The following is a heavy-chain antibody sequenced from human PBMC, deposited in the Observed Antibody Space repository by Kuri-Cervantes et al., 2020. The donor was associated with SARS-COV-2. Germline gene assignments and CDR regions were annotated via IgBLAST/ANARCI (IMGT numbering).Heavy chain of an antibody. CDR3: AKDRALAGSLDY. D-gene: IGHD1-26*01. V-gene: IGHV3-74*01. CDR2: IDSDGSST. CDR1: GFTFSNYW. Sequence: GGSLRLSCAASGFTFSNYWMHWVRQAPGKGLVWVSRIDSDGSSTSYADSVKGRFAISRDNAKNTLLLQMNSLRAEDTAVYYCAKDRALAGSLDYWGQGTLVTVSS. J-gene: IGHJ4*02.